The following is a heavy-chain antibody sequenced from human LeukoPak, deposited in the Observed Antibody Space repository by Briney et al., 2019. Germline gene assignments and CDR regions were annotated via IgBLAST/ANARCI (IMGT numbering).Heavy chain of an antibody. CDR3: ARHSRNDRFGELKNWFDP. J-gene: IGHJ5*02. D-gene: IGHD3-10*01. Sequence: SETLSLTCTVSGGSISSSSYYWGWIRQPPGKGLEWIGSIYYSGSTYHNPSLKSRVTISVDTSKNQFSLKLSSVTAADTAVYYCARHSRNDRFGELKNWFDPWGQGTPVTVSS. CDR2: IYYSGST. V-gene: IGHV4-39*01. CDR1: GGSISSSSYY.